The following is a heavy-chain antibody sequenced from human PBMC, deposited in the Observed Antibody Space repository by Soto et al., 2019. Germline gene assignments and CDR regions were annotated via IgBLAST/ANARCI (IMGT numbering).Heavy chain of an antibody. V-gene: IGHV1-46*01. D-gene: IGHD3-10*01. CDR3: ARGQVRGVFDY. CDR1: GYTFTSYY. CDR2: INPSGGST. Sequence: ASVKVSFKASGYTFTSYYMHWLRQAPGQGLEWMGIINPSGGSTSYAQKFQGRVTMTRDTSTSTVYMELSSLRSEDTAVYYCARGQVRGVFDYWGQGTLVTVSS. J-gene: IGHJ4*02.